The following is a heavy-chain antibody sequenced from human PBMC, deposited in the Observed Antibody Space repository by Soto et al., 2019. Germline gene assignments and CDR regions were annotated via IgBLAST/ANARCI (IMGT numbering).Heavy chain of an antibody. CDR2: INHSGST. Sequence: SETLSLTRAVCGESISGCYPCWIRQPPGKGLEWIGEINHSGSTNYNPSLKSRVTISVDTSKNQFSLKLSSVTAADTAVYYCARARRMDSSGYYYATYYYYGMDVWGQGTTVTVSS. V-gene: IGHV4-34*01. CDR1: GESISGCY. D-gene: IGHD3-22*01. CDR3: ARARRMDSSGYYYATYYYYGMDV. J-gene: IGHJ6*02.